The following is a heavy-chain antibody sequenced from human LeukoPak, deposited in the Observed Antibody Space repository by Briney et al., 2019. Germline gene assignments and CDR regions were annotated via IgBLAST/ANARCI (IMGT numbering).Heavy chain of an antibody. V-gene: IGHV3-23*01. J-gene: IGHJ6*02. CDR2: ISGSGGST. CDR1: GFTFSSYA. CDR3: AKGMYVGYYYGMDV. D-gene: IGHD1-26*01. Sequence: GGSLRLSCAASGFTFSSYAMSWVRQAPGKGLEWVSAISGSGGSTYYAGSVKGRFTISRDNSKNTLYLQMNSLRAEDTAVYYCAKGMYVGYYYGMDVWGQGTTVTVSS.